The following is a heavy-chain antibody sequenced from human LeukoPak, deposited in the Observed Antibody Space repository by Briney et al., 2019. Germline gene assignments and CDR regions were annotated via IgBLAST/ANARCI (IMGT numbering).Heavy chain of an antibody. CDR1: GGTFSSYA. CDR3: ARGLVLQWLPEYYFDY. CDR2: IIPIFGTA. Sequence: SVKVSCKASGGTFSSYAISWVRQAPGQGLEWMGGIIPIFGTANYAQKFQGRVTITTDESTSTAYMALSSLRSEDTAVYYCARGLVLQWLPEYYFDYWGQGTLVTVSS. J-gene: IGHJ4*02. D-gene: IGHD6-19*01. V-gene: IGHV1-69*05.